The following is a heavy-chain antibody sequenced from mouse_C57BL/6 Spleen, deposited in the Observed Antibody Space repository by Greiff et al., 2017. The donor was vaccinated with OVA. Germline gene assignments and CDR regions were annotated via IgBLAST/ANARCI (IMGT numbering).Heavy chain of an antibody. CDR2: IDPSDSET. Sequence: QVHVKQSGAELVRPGSSVKLSCKASGYTFTSYWMHWVKQRPIQGLEWIGNIDPSDSETHYNQKFKDKATLTVDKSSSTAYMQLSSLTSEDSAVYYCARATITTRAMDYWGQGTSVTVSS. CDR3: ARATITTRAMDY. D-gene: IGHD1-1*01. J-gene: IGHJ4*01. V-gene: IGHV1-52*01. CDR1: GYTFTSYW.